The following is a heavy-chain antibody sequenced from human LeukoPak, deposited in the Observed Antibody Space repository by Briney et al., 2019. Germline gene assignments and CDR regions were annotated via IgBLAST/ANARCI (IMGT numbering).Heavy chain of an antibody. D-gene: IGHD2/OR15-2a*01. CDR1: GFTFSTYG. Sequence: PGGSLRLSCAASGFTFSTYGMTWVRQAPGKGLEWISYIGSSSDSIKYADSVKGRFTSSRDNAKNSLALQMHSLRAEDTAVYYCTGGSDKVLSGEYYYYMDVWGTGTTVTVSS. CDR3: TGGSDKVLSGEYYYYMDV. J-gene: IGHJ6*03. CDR2: IGSSSDSI. V-gene: IGHV3-48*04.